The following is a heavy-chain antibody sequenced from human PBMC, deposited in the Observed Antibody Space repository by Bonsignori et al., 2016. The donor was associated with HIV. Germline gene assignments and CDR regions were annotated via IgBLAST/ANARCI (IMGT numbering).Heavy chain of an antibody. CDR3: AGSLSYAAFDI. V-gene: IGHV4-38-2*02. CDR2: ISRGGTT. J-gene: IGHJ3*02. Sequence: QVHLQESGPGLVKPSETQSLTCTVSGYSISSGQYWGWFRQPPGKGLEWIGSISRGGTTHYNPSLKSRITMSLDTSKNHVSLKLSSVTAADTAVFYCAGSLSYAAFDIWGQGTVVTVSS. CDR1: GYSISSGQY. D-gene: IGHD4-17*01.